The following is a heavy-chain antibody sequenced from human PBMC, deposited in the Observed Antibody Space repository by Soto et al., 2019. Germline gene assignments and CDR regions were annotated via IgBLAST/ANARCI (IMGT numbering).Heavy chain of an antibody. CDR3: ARDPPPGAFDI. CDR1: GYTFANYP. CDR2: INAGNGNT. V-gene: IGHV1-3*01. Sequence: GASVKVSCKASGYTFANYPMHWVRQAPGQRLEWMGWINAGNGNTKYSQKFQGRVTITRDASTSTAYMELSSLRSEDTAVYYCARDPPPGAFDIWGQGTMVTVSS. J-gene: IGHJ3*02.